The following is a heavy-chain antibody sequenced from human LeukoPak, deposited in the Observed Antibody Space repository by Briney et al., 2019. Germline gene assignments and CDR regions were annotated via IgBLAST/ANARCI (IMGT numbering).Heavy chain of an antibody. CDR2: IYSGGGT. V-gene: IGHV3-53*01. Sequence: GGSLRLSCAASGFTVSSNYMSWVRQAPGKGLEWVSVIYSGGGTYYADSVKGRFTISRDNSKNTLYLQMNSLRAEDTAVYYCATTGPNSGSNYYYYYMDVWGKGTTVTVSS. CDR1: GFTVSSNY. CDR3: ATTGPNSGSNYYYYYMDV. J-gene: IGHJ6*03. D-gene: IGHD3-10*01.